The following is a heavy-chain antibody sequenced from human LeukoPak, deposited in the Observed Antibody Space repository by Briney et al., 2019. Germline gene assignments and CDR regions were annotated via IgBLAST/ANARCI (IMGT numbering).Heavy chain of an antibody. V-gene: IGHV4-4*07. D-gene: IGHD2-21*02. CDR1: GGSMSGYY. Sequence: PSETLSLTCTVSGGSMSGYYWNWIRQPAGKGLEWIGRIYTTGGTNSNPSLKSRLIMPVDTSTNQFSLKMRFVTAADTAVYYCARNLGGDDYYFYGMDVWGQGTTVTVSS. CDR3: ARNLGGDDYYFYGMDV. J-gene: IGHJ6*02. CDR2: IYTTGGT.